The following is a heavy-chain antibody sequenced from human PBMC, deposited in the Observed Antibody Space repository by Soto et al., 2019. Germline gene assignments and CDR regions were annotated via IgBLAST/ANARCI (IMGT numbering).Heavy chain of an antibody. CDR3: AKEYCDSSRCYLPDY. D-gene: IGHD2-2*01. V-gene: IGHV1-18*01. CDR2: IHPKNSNT. CDR1: GYTFTNYG. Sequence: QVQLVQSGAEGKEPGASVKVSCKASGYTFTNYGISWVRQAPGQGLEWIGWIHPKNSNTKDAREFQTGDTMTTDTPTRKAYMELRSLRPEDTAAYYCAKEYCDSSRCYLPDYWGQGALVSVSS. J-gene: IGHJ4*02.